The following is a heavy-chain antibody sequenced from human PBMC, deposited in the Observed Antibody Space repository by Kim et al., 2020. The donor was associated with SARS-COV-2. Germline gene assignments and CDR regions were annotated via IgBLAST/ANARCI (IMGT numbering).Heavy chain of an antibody. D-gene: IGHD1-26*01. CDR3: ASGSIRDYYYYGMDV. V-gene: IGHV5-10-1*01. CDR2: IDPSDSYT. CDR1: GYSVTSYW. Sequence: GESLKISCKGSGYSVTSYWISWVRQMPGKGLEWMGRIDPSDSYTNYSPSFQGHVTISADKSISTAYLQWSSLKASDTAMYYCASGSIRDYYYYGMDVWGQGTTVTVSS. J-gene: IGHJ6*02.